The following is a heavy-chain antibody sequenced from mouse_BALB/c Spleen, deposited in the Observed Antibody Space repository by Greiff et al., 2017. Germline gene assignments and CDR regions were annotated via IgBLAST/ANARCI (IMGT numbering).Heavy chain of an antibody. D-gene: IGHD1-1*01. V-gene: IGHV1S137*01. Sequence: QVQLKQSGAELVRPGVSVKISCKGSGYTFTDYAMHWVKQSHAKSLEWIGVISTYYGDASYNQKFKGKATMTVDKSSSTAYMELARLTSEDSAIYYCARNYYGSSSSWFAYWGQGTLVTVSA. J-gene: IGHJ3*01. CDR1: GYTFTDYA. CDR3: ARNYYGSSSSWFAY. CDR2: ISTYYGDA.